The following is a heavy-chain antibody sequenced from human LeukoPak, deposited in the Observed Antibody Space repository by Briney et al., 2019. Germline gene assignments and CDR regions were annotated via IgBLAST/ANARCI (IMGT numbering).Heavy chain of an antibody. Sequence: GGSLRLSCAASGFTFSSYSMNWVRRAPGKGLEWVSYISSSSTIYYADSVKGRFTISRDNAKNSLYLQMNSLRAEDTAVYYCARGRGTYYDFWSGPIPFDYWGQGTLVTVSS. CDR3: ARGRGTYYDFWSGPIPFDY. CDR1: GFTFSSYS. CDR2: ISSSSTI. D-gene: IGHD3-3*01. V-gene: IGHV3-48*01. J-gene: IGHJ4*02.